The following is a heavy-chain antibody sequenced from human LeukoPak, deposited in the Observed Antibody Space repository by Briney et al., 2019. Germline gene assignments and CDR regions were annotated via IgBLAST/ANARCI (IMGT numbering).Heavy chain of an antibody. D-gene: IGHD5-12*01. CDR1: GGSISSYY. J-gene: IGHJ4*02. CDR2: IYYSGST. V-gene: IGHV4-59*01. Sequence: SETLSLTYTVTGGSISSYYWSWIRKPPGKELEWIGYIYYSGSTNYNPSLKSRVTISVDTSKNQFSLKLSSVTAADTAVYYCARGSGYPYYFDYWGQGTLVTVSS. CDR3: ARGSGYPYYFDY.